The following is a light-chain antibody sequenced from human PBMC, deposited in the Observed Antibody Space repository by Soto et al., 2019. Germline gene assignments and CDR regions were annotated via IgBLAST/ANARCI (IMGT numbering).Light chain of an antibody. CDR1: NSDVGAYNF. CDR2: EVN. J-gene: IGLJ1*01. Sequence: QSVLTQPASVSGSPGQSIAISCTGTNSDVGAYNFLSWYQQYPGKAPKLIIHEVNNRPSGVSDRFSGSKSGNTASLTISGLQADDEADYYCSSFTTYNTRVFGTGTKVTVL. V-gene: IGLV2-14*01. CDR3: SSFTTYNTRV.